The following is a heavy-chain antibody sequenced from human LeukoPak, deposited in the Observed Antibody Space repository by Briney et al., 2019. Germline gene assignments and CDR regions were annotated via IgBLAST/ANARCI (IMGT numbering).Heavy chain of an antibody. J-gene: IGHJ4*02. V-gene: IGHV3-11*06. CDR2: ISPSSGYT. Sequence: GGSLRLSRAASGFTFSDYYMSWIRQAPGKGLEWLSYISPSSGYTPYADSVKGRFTISRDNAKNSLYLQMNSLRAEDTAVYYCAVEEGYYFDYWGQGTLVTVSS. CDR3: AVEEGYYFDY. CDR1: GFTFSDYY.